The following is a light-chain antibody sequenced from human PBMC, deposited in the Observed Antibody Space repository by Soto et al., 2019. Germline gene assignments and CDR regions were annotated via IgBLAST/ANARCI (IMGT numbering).Light chain of an antibody. CDR2: DAS. Sequence: DIQMTQSPSSLSASVGDRVTITCQASQDISNYLNWYQQKPGKAPKLLIYDASNLATGIPSRFSGSGSGTDFTFTISILQPEDISTYYCQQYDNLPFTFGPGTKVDIK. CDR3: QQYDNLPFT. CDR1: QDISNY. V-gene: IGKV1-33*01. J-gene: IGKJ3*01.